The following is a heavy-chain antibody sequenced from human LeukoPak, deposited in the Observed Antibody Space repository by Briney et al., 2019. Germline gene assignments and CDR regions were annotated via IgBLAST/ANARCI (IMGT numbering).Heavy chain of an antibody. CDR1: GGSISRGDNH. V-gene: IGHV4-39*01. D-gene: IGHD2-21*02. J-gene: IGHJ5*02. CDR3: ARHTLVTSISTFNWFDP. CDR2: LVYGGRT. Sequence: PSETLSLTCSVSGGSISRGDNHWGWIRQPPGKGLEWIGSLVYGGRTFYSPSLRRRVTMSVDTSNNQFSLKLNSVTAADTALYYCARHTLVTSISTFNWFDPWGQGTLVTVSS.